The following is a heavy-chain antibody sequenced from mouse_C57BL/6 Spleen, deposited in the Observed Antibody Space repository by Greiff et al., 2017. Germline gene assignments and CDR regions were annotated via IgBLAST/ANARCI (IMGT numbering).Heavy chain of an antibody. CDR2: IDPSDSET. Sequence: QVQLQQPGAELVRPGSSVKLSCKASGYTFTSYWMHWVKQRPIQGLEWIGNIDPSDSETHYNQKFKDKATLTVDKSSSTAYMQLSSLTSEDSAVYYCARGYYGSSGGYFDVWGTGTTVTVSS. J-gene: IGHJ1*03. V-gene: IGHV1-52*01. CDR3: ARGYYGSSGGYFDV. CDR1: GYTFTSYW. D-gene: IGHD1-1*01.